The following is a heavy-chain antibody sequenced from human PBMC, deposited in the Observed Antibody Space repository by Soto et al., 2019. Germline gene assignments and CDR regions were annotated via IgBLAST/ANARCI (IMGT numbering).Heavy chain of an antibody. CDR1: GFTFSSYA. V-gene: IGHV3-30-3*01. J-gene: IGHJ6*02. CDR2: ISYDGSNK. D-gene: IGHD3-3*01. CDR3: ARGYDFWSGYYSYGMDV. Sequence: QVQLVESGGGVVQPGRSLRLSCAASGFTFSSYAMHWVRQAPGKGLEWVAVISYDGSNKNHADTVKGRFTISRDNSKNALYLQMNSLRAEDTAVYYCARGYDFWSGYYSYGMDVWGQGTTVTVSS.